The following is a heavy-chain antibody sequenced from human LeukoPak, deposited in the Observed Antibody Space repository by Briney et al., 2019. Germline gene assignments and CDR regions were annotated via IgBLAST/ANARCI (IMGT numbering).Heavy chain of an antibody. CDR3: ARETSTGYLDV. J-gene: IGHJ6*03. CDR2: INAGNGNT. CDR1: GYTFTSYA. D-gene: IGHD3-9*01. Sequence: ASVKVSCKASGYTFTSYAMHWVRQAPGQRLEWMGWINAGNGNTKCSQKFQGRVTITRDTSASTAYMELSSLRSEDTAVYYCARETSTGYLDVWGKGTTVTVSS. V-gene: IGHV1-3*01.